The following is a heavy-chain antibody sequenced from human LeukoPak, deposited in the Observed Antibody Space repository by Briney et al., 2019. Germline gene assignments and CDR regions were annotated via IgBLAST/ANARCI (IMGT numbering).Heavy chain of an antibody. CDR3: ARQAWDYYGSSGYYPFDY. V-gene: IGHV5-51*01. D-gene: IGHD3-22*01. J-gene: IGHJ4*02. CDR2: IYPGDSDT. Sequence: GESLKISCKGSGYSFTSYWIGWVRQMPGKGLEWMGIIYPGDSDTRYSPSFQGQVTISADKSISTAYLQWSSLKASDTAMYYCARQAWDYYGSSGYYPFDYWGQGTLVTVSS. CDR1: GYSFTSYW.